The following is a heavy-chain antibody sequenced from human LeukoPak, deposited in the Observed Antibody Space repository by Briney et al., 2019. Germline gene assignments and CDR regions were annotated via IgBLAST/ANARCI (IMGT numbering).Heavy chain of an antibody. CDR3: ARVGWGDCSGGTCYWFDP. V-gene: IGHV4-61*02. CDR2: IYASGST. Sequence: SQTLSLTCSVSGGAISSGSYHWSSIRQPAGKGLEWIGRIYASGSTNYNPSLNSRVAISIDTSNNPFSMNPSSVTATDTAGYYCARVGWGDCSGGTCYWFDPWGQGTLVTVSS. D-gene: IGHD2-15*01. CDR1: GGAISSGSYH. J-gene: IGHJ5*02.